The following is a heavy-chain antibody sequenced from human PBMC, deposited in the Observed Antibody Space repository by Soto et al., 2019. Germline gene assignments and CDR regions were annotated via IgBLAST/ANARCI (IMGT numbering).Heavy chain of an antibody. J-gene: IGHJ4*02. Sequence: QVQLQESGPGLVKPSQTLSLTCTVSGGSISSGGYYWSWIRQHPGKGLEWIGYIYYSGSTYYNPYIKRRVTISVYTSKTQFSLELSSVTAADTAVYYCATYVSGSYKPTTFDYWGQGTLVTVTS. CDR2: IYYSGST. D-gene: IGHD3-10*01. CDR3: ATYVSGSYKPTTFDY. CDR1: GGSISSGGYY. V-gene: IGHV4-31*03.